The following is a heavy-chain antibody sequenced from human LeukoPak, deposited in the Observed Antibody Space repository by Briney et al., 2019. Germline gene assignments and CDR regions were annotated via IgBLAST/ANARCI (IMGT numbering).Heavy chain of an antibody. CDR2: ISYDGSNK. V-gene: IGHV3-30-3*01. Sequence: GGSLSLSCAASGFTFSSYAMHWVRQAPGKGLEWVAVISYDGSNKYYADSVKGRFTISRDNSKNTLYLQMNSLRAEDTAVYYCARYCSGGSCYLGFDYWGQGTLVTVSS. CDR3: ARYCSGGSCYLGFDY. CDR1: GFTFSSYA. J-gene: IGHJ4*02. D-gene: IGHD2-15*01.